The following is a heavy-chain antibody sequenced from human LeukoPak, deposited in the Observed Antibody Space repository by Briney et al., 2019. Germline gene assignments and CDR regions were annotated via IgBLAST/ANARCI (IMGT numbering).Heavy chain of an antibody. Sequence: GGSLRLSCAASGFTFSSYWMSWVRQAPGKGLEWVANIKQDGSEKYYVDSVKGRFTISRDNAKNSLYLQMNSPRAEDTAVYYCARYSQIRRYYYDSSGPGAFDYWGQGTLVTVSS. CDR3: ARYSQIRRYYYDSSGPGAFDY. D-gene: IGHD3-22*01. CDR2: IKQDGSEK. CDR1: GFTFSSYW. V-gene: IGHV3-7*01. J-gene: IGHJ4*02.